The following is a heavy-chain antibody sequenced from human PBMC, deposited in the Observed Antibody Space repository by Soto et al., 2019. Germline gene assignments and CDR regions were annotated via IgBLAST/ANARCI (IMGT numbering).Heavy chain of an antibody. CDR3: ARGSPIIGAKTFFDY. Sequence: PSETLSLTCTVSGDSVSSGSNFWSWIRQHPGQGLEWIGYISFSGTTYYNPSLKSRRTISIDTSKNQFSLKLASMTAADSAFYFCARGSPIIGAKTFFDYWGQGALVTVSS. CDR1: GDSVSSGSNF. J-gene: IGHJ4*02. CDR2: ISFSGTT. V-gene: IGHV4-31*03. D-gene: IGHD1-26*01.